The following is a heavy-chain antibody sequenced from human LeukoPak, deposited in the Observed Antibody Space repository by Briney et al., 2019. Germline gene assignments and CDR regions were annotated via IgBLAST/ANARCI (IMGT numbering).Heavy chain of an antibody. Sequence: ASVKVSFKASGYTFTGYYMHWVRQAPGQGLEWMGWINPNSGGTNYAQKFQGRVTMTRDTSISTAYMELSRLRSDDTAVYYCAPSLYYYDSTDSGGAFDIWGQGTMVTVSS. D-gene: IGHD3-22*01. CDR1: GYTFTGYY. CDR3: APSLYYYDSTDSGGAFDI. CDR2: INPNSGGT. J-gene: IGHJ3*02. V-gene: IGHV1-2*02.